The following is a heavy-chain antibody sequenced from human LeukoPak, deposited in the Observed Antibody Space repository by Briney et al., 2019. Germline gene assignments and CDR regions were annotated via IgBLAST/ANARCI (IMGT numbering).Heavy chain of an antibody. CDR3: PRGEVEYDYVWGSYRPNDAFDI. V-gene: IGHV3-21*01. J-gene: IGHJ3*02. Sequence: PGGSLRLSCAASGFTFSSYSMNWVRQAPGKGLEWVSSISSSSSYIYYADSVKGRFTISRDDAKNSLYLQMNSLRAEDTAVYYCPRGEVEYDYVWGSYRPNDAFDIWGQGTMVTVSS. D-gene: IGHD3-16*02. CDR2: ISSSSSYI. CDR1: GFTFSSYS.